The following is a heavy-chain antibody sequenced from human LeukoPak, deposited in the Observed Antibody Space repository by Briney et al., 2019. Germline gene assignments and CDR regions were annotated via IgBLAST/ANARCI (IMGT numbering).Heavy chain of an antibody. CDR2: IWYDGSNK. CDR3: ARDGVAYCGGDCYPHDY. CDR1: GFTFSSYG. D-gene: IGHD2-21*02. V-gene: IGHV3-33*01. Sequence: PGGSLRLSCAASGFTFSSYGMHWVRQAPGKGLGWVAVIWYDGSNKYYADSVKGRFTISRDNSKNTLYLQMNSLRAEDTAVYYCARDGVAYCGGDCYPHDYWGQGTLVTVSS. J-gene: IGHJ4*02.